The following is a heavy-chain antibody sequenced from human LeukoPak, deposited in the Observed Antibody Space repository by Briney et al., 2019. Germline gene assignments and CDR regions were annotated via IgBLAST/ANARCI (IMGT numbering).Heavy chain of an antibody. V-gene: IGHV1-2*02. D-gene: IGHD3-3*01. J-gene: IGHJ6*03. Sequence: ASVKVSCKASGYTFTGYYMHWVRQAPGQGLEWMGWINPNSGGTNYAQKFQGRVTMTRDTSISTACMELSRLRSDDTAVYYCARVARNYDFWSGYSIGPYYYYYYMDVWGKGTTVTISS. CDR1: GYTFTGYY. CDR3: ARVARNYDFWSGYSIGPYYYYYYMDV. CDR2: INPNSGGT.